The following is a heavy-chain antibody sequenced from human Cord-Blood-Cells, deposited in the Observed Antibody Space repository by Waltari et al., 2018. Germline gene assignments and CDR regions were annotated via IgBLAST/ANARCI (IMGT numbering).Heavy chain of an antibody. CDR2: INPNSGGT. V-gene: IGHV1-2*02. CDR1: GYTFTGHY. Sequence: QVQLVQSGAEVKKPGASVKVSCKASGYTFTGHYMHWVRQAPGQGLEWMGWINPNSGGTNDAQKFQGRVTMTRDTSISTAYMELSRLRSDDTAVYYCARDSGTAGTGYWGQGTLVTVSS. J-gene: IGHJ4*02. CDR3: ARDSGTAGTGY. D-gene: IGHD6-13*01.